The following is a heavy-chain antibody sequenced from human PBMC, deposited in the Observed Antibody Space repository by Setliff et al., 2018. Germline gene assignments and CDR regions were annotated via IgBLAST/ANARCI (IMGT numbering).Heavy chain of an antibody. V-gene: IGHV1-69*05. D-gene: IGHD5-18*01. J-gene: IGHJ6*03. CDR1: GDTFRSYG. CDR2: TIPMFGST. Sequence: ASVKVSCKASGDTFRSYGISWVRQAPGQGLEWMGGTIPMFGSTSYAQKFQGRVTIITDESTTTAYMELSSLGSEDTAVYYCVREGVDTRSSTDYLYYMDVWGKGTTVTVSS. CDR3: VREGVDTRSSTDYLYYMDV.